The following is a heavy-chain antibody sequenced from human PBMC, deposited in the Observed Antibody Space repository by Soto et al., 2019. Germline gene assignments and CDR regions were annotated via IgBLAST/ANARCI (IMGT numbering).Heavy chain of an antibody. Sequence: QVQLVPSGAEVKRPGSSVRVSCVASGGTFSIYAINWVRQAPGHGLEWMGVINTISGTINYAHQVQGRVTITADGATRTAYIDLRAVRCEDTVLYFCARSRVQPAALPSHFGSWGQGTLVTVSS. CDR3: ARSRVQPAALPSHFGS. CDR1: GGTFSIYA. V-gene: IGHV1-69*01. D-gene: IGHD2-2*01. J-gene: IGHJ4*01. CDR2: INTISGTI.